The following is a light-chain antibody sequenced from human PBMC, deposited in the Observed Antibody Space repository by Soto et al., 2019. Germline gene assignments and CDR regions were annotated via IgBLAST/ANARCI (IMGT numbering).Light chain of an antibody. Sequence: AIRMTQSPSSFSASTGDRVTITCRASQGISSYLAWYQQKPGKAPKLLIYAASTLQSGVPSRFSGSGSGTEFTLTTSSLQPDDFATYYCQQYNSYRWTFGLGTKVDIK. J-gene: IGKJ1*01. CDR2: AAS. CDR1: QGISSY. V-gene: IGKV1-8*01. CDR3: QQYNSYRWT.